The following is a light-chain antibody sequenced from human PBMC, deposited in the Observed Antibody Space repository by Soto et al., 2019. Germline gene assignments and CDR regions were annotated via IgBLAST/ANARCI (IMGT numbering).Light chain of an antibody. CDR1: QSVNTW. Sequence: DIQMTQSPSTLSASVGARVTITCRASQSVNTWLAWYQQKPGKAPVLLIYDASSLKSGVPSRFSGSGSGTEFTLTITSLQPDDFAVYYCQQYNNWPRTFGQGTKVDIK. CDR2: DAS. CDR3: QQYNNWPRT. V-gene: IGKV1-5*01. J-gene: IGKJ1*01.